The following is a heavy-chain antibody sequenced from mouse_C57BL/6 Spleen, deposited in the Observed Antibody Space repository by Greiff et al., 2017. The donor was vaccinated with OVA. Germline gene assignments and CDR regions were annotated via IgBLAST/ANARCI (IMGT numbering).Heavy chain of an antibody. Sequence: VQLQQSGPELVKPGASVKISCKASGYTFTDYYMNWVKQSHGKSLEWIGDINPNNGGTSYNQKFKGKATLTVDKSSSTAYMELRSLTSEDSAVYYCALTTAGAMDYWGQGTSVTVSS. V-gene: IGHV1-26*01. CDR3: ALTTAGAMDY. J-gene: IGHJ4*01. CDR2: INPNNGGT. CDR1: GYTFTDYY. D-gene: IGHD1-2*01.